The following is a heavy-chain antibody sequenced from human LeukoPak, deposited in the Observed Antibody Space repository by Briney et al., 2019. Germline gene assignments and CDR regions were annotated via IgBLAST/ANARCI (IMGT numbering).Heavy chain of an antibody. CDR1: GFTFSSYA. Sequence: PGGSLRLSCAASGFTFSSYAMHWVRQAPGKGLEWVAVISYDGSNKYYADSVKGRFTISRDNSKNTLYLQMNSLRAEDTAVYYCARTVHLAAADTNWGQGTLVTVSS. CDR3: ARTVHLAAADTN. CDR2: ISYDGSNK. V-gene: IGHV3-30-3*01. D-gene: IGHD6-13*01. J-gene: IGHJ1*01.